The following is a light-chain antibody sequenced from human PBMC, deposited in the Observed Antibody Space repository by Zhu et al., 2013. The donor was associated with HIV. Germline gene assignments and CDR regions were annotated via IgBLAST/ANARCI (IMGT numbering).Light chain of an antibody. Sequence: DIRMTQSPSSLSASIGDRVTITCRASQDIGIYLAWYQQKPGKPPKLLIYGASNLQSGVPSSFSGSGSGTDFTLTISSLRPEDFATYYCQQYNKYPWTFGQGTTV. CDR2: GAS. V-gene: IGKV1-16*01. CDR1: QDIGIY. CDR3: QQYNKYPWT. J-gene: IGKJ1*01.